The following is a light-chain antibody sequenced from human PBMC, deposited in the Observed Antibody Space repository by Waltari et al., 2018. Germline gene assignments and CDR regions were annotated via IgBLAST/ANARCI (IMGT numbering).Light chain of an antibody. CDR3: QQYCSVPPT. V-gene: IGLV3-21*02. J-gene: IGLJ3*02. CDR1: SIGSKS. Sequence: SYVLTQPPSVSVAPGQTATFACGGKSIGSKSVHWYQQKADQAPMLVLYDDTKRPSGVPDRFSGSGSGTDFTLTISSLQAEDVAVYYCQQYCSVPPTFGQGT. CDR2: DDT.